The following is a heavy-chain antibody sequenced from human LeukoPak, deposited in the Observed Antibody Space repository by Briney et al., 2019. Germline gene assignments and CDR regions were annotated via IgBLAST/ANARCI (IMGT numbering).Heavy chain of an antibody. J-gene: IGHJ4*02. CDR2: IHYDSSTE. CDR3: AKEGSSWSTFDY. CDR1: GFAFSSYG. Sequence: GGSLRLSCAASGFAFSSYGMHWVRQAPGKGLEWVAYIHYDSSTEDYADSVKGRFTISRDNAKNSLYLQMNSLRAEDMALYYCAKEGSSWSTFDYWGQGTLVTVSS. V-gene: IGHV3-30*02. D-gene: IGHD6-13*01.